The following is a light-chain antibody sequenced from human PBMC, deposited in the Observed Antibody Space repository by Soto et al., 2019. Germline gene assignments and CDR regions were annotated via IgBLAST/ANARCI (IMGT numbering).Light chain of an antibody. J-gene: IGKJ2*01. V-gene: IGKV1-5*01. Sequence: DIQMTQSPSTLSASVGDRITITCRASQNINTWLAWYQQKPGKAPKLLIYGASTLESGVPPRLSGGGSGTECTLTSGSLQPDDFANYSCRQYHRYYTFGQGTKLEI. CDR1: QNINTW. CDR2: GAS. CDR3: RQYHRYYT.